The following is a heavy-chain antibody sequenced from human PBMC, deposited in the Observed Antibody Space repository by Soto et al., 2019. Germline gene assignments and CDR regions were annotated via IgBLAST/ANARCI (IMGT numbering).Heavy chain of an antibody. J-gene: IGHJ6*02. CDR2: IWHHGSNK. CDR1: RESFKSYV. CDR3: VKDAHVVIYSGMDA. Sequence: PWWCLKLSCAASRESFKSYVMACARQTPGKGLEWVAVIWHHGSNKYYADSVKGRFTISRDNPKNTLYLQMNSLRAEDTAVYYCVKDAHVVIYSGMDAWGQGTTVTVSS. V-gene: IGHV3-33*06. D-gene: IGHD2-15*01.